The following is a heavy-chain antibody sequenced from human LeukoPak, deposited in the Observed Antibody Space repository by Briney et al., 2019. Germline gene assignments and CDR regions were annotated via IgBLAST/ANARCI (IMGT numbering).Heavy chain of an antibody. CDR3: AKAGSGYSYFDH. Sequence: GGSLRLSCAASGFIFSGYAMSWVRQAPGKGLEWVSGISGGGGSTYYADSVKGRFAISRDNSKNRLFLQMNSLRAEDTAVYYCAKAGSGYSYFDHWGQGTLVTVSP. J-gene: IGHJ4*02. V-gene: IGHV3-23*01. D-gene: IGHD3-22*01. CDR1: GFIFSGYA. CDR2: ISGGGGST.